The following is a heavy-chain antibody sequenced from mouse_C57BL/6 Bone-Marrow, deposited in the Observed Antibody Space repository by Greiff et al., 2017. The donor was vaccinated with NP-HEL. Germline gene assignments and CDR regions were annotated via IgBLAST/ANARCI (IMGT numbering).Heavy chain of an antibody. D-gene: IGHD3-2*02. CDR3: AGIRGFDY. CDR1: GYTFTSYT. Sequence: VQLQESGAELARPGASVKMSCKASGYTFTSYTMHWVKQRPGQGLEWIGYINPSSGYTKYYQKFKDKATLTADNSSSTAYMQLSSLTSEDSAVYYCAGIRGFDYWGQGTTLTVSS. CDR2: INPSSGYT. V-gene: IGHV1-4*01. J-gene: IGHJ2*01.